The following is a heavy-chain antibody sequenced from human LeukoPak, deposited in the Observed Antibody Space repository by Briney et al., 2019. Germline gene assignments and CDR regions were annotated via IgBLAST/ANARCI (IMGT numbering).Heavy chain of an antibody. CDR3: ANTYYDILTGYYSDY. D-gene: IGHD3-9*01. J-gene: IGHJ4*02. V-gene: IGHV3-66*01. CDR1: GFTVSSNY. Sequence: GRSLRLSCAASGFTVSSNYMSWVRQAPGKGLEWVSVIYSGGSTYYADSVKGRFTISRDNSKNTLYLQMNSLRAEDTAVYYCANTYYDILTGYYSDYWGQGTLVTVSS. CDR2: IYSGGST.